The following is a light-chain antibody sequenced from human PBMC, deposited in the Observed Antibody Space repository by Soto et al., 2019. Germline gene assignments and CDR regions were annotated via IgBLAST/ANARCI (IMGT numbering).Light chain of an antibody. V-gene: IGKV3-11*01. CDR3: QQRSNWPPIT. J-gene: IGKJ5*01. Sequence: IVLTQSPATLSLSPGKRATLSCRASQNISNYLIWYQQKPGQAPRLLIYGASSRATGIPDRFSGSGSGTDFTLTISSLEPEDFAVYYCQQRSNWPPITFGQGTRLEIK. CDR1: QNISNY. CDR2: GAS.